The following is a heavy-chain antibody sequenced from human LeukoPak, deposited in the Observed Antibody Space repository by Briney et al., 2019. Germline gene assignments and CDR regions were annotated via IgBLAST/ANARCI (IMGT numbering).Heavy chain of an antibody. CDR3: ARRYFDY. CDR1: GFTVSSNY. J-gene: IGHJ4*02. Sequence: PGGSLRLSCAASGFTVSSNYMSWVRRAPGKGLEWVSVIYSGGSTYYADSVKGRFTISRDNAKNALYLQMNSLRAEDTALYYCARRYFDYWGQGTLVTVSS. CDR2: IYSGGST. V-gene: IGHV3-53*01.